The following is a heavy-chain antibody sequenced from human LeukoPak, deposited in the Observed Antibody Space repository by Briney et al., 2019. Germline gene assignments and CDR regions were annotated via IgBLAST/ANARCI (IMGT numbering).Heavy chain of an antibody. V-gene: IGHV3-23*01. D-gene: IGHD3-22*01. CDR3: AKEPIAYYYDSSPGGSAFDI. CDR2: ISGSGGST. CDR1: GFTFSSYA. Sequence: GGSLRLSCAASGFTFSSYAMSWVRQAPGKGLKWVSGISGSGGSTYYADSVKGRFTISRDNSKNTLYLQMNSLRAEDTAVYYCAKEPIAYYYDSSPGGSAFDIWGQGTMVTVSS. J-gene: IGHJ3*02.